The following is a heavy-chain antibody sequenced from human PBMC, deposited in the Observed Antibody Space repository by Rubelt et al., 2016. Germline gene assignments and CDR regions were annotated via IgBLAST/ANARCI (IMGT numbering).Heavy chain of an antibody. CDR2: INHSGST. Sequence: QVQLQQWGAGLLKPSETLSLTCAVYGGSFSGYYWSWIRQPPGKGLEWIGEINHSGSTNYNPSLKSRVTIYVDTSKNQLSLKLSSVTAADTAVYYCARRRRYSGSSYWYFDLWGRGTLVTVSS. D-gene: IGHD1-26*01. CDR1: GGSFSGYY. CDR3: ARRRRYSGSSYWYFDL. V-gene: IGHV4-34*01. J-gene: IGHJ2*01.